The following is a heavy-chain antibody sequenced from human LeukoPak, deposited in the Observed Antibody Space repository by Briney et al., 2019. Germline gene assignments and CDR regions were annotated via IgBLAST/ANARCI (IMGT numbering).Heavy chain of an antibody. D-gene: IGHD3-9*01. J-gene: IGHJ6*02. Sequence: PGGSLRLSCAASGFTFSSYWMSWVRQAPGKGLEWVANIKQDGSEKYYVDSVKGRFTISRDNAKNSLYLQMNSLRAEDTAVYYCARVGDILTGYYSSYYYYGMDVWGQGTTVTVSS. CDR2: IKQDGSEK. CDR3: ARVGDILTGYYSSYYYYGMDV. CDR1: GFTFSSYW. V-gene: IGHV3-7*01.